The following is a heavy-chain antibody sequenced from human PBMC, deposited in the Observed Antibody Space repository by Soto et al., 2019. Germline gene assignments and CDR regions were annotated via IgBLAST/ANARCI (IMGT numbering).Heavy chain of an antibody. V-gene: IGHV1-2*04. CDR1: GYTFTCYY. Sequence: GXSVKVCCHASGYTFTCYYMHWVRQAPGQGLEWMGWINPNSGGTNYAQKFQVWVTMTRDTSISTAYMELSRLRSDDTAVYYCARGAIKFGGVRRWFDPWGQGTLVTVSS. J-gene: IGHJ5*02. CDR2: INPNSGGT. D-gene: IGHD3-16*01. CDR3: ARGAIKFGGVRRWFDP.